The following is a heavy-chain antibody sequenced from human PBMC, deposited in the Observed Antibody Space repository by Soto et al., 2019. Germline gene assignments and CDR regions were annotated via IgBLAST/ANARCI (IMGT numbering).Heavy chain of an antibody. CDR1: GGSFTSNNW. CDR3: ASRDPGTSVDY. CDR2: IYRTGST. Sequence: SETLSLTCAVSGGSFTSNNWWTWVRQPPGQGLEWIGEIYRTGSTNYNPSLKSRVTRSLDKSENQFSLKVTSLTAADTAVYYCASRDPGTSVDYXGQGTLVTVS. V-gene: IGHV4-4*02. J-gene: IGHJ4*02. D-gene: IGHD1-7*01.